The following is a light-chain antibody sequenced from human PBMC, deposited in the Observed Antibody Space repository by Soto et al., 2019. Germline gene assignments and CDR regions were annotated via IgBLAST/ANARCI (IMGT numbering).Light chain of an antibody. CDR2: GAS. V-gene: IGKV3-20*01. Sequence: ELVLTQSPGTPSLSPGERATLSCRASQSVSSSYLACYQQKPGQAPRLLIYGASSRATVIPDRFSGSGSGTDFTLTISRLVPEDFAVYDCQQYGSSPRTFGQGTKLEIK. CDR3: QQYGSSPRT. J-gene: IGKJ2*01. CDR1: QSVSSSY.